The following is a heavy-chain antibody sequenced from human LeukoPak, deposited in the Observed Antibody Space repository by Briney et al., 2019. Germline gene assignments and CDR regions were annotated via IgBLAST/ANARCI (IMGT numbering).Heavy chain of an antibody. CDR2: IIPIFGTA. CDR3: ARAVSGYSGYATYYYYMDV. J-gene: IGHJ6*03. D-gene: IGHD5-12*01. Sequence: GASVRVSRKASGGTFSSYAISWVRQAPGQGLEWMGGIIPIFGTANYAQKFQGRVTITADKSTSTAYMELSSLRSEDTAVYYCARAVSGYSGYATYYYYMDVWGKGTTVTVSS. CDR1: GGTFSSYA. V-gene: IGHV1-69*06.